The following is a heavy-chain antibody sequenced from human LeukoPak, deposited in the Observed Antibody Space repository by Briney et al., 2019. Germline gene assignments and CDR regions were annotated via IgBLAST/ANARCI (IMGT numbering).Heavy chain of an antibody. Sequence: GGSLRLSCAASGFIFDDYTMHWVRQGQGKTLEGVALVSWDGTPYYADSVKGRFTISRDNSKNALYLEMDSLRTDDTAFYYCAKDLTYESSGTVIDNWGQGTLVTVSS. D-gene: IGHD3-22*01. CDR2: VSWDGTP. CDR1: GFIFDDYT. CDR3: AKDLTYESSGTVIDN. J-gene: IGHJ4*02. V-gene: IGHV3-43*01.